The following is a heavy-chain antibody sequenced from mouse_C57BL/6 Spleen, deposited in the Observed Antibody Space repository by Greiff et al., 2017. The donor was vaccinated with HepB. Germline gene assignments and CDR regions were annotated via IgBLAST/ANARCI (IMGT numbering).Heavy chain of an antibody. D-gene: IGHD2-10*01. J-gene: IGHJ2*01. CDR1: GFTFSDYG. CDR2: ISSVSSTI. Sequence: EVQLVASGGGLVKPGGSLKLSCAASGFTFSDYGMHWVRQAPEKGLEWVAYISSVSSTISYADTVKGRFTISRDNAKTTLFLQMTSLCSEDTSMYYCARSLLIDYCGHGSTLTVSS. V-gene: IGHV5-17*01. CDR3: ARSLLIDY.